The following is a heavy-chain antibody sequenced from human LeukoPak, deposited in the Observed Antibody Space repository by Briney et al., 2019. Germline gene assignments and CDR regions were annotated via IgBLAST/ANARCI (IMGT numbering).Heavy chain of an antibody. CDR3: ARATYYGTGAYHYYFDY. J-gene: IGHJ4*02. CDR2: IHPNSGGT. V-gene: IGHV1-2*02. CDR1: GYTFTGYY. Sequence: ASVKVSCKASGYTFTGYYMHWVRQAPGQGLEWMGWIHPNSGGTNYAQKFQDRVTMTRDTSITTAYMELSRLRSDDTAVYYCARATYYGTGAYHYYFDYWGQGTLVTVSS. D-gene: IGHD3-10*01.